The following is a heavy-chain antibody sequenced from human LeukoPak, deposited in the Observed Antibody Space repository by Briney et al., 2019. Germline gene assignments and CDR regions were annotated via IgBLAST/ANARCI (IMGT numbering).Heavy chain of an antibody. CDR1: GLTFSTYV. D-gene: IGHD1-1*01. Sequence: SGGSLRLSCAASGLTFSTYVMSWVRQAPGKGLEWVSAISGSGGSTYYADSVKGRFTISRDNSKNTLYLQMNSLGADDTAVYYCAKGNWRYFDYWGQGTLVTVSS. CDR3: AKGNWRYFDY. V-gene: IGHV3-23*01. J-gene: IGHJ4*02. CDR2: ISGSGGST.